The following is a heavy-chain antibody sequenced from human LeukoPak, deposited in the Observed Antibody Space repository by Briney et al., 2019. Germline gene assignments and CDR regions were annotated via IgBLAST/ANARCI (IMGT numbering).Heavy chain of an antibody. J-gene: IGHJ4*02. CDR3: ARGLSGNYKFDY. D-gene: IGHD1-26*01. CDR2: ISSDGSST. Sequence: PGGSLRLSCAASGITFSSYWMHWVRQAPGKGLVWVSRISSDGSSTSYADSVKGRFTISRDNAKNTLYLQMNSLRAEDTAVYYCARGLSGNYKFDYWGQGTLVTVSS. V-gene: IGHV3-74*01. CDR1: GITFSSYW.